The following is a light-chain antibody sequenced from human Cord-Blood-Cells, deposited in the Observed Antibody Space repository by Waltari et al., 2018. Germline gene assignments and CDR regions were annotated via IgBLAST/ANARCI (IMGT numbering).Light chain of an antibody. CDR2: AAS. CDR3: QQSYSTPRT. V-gene: IGKV1-39*01. CDR1: QSISSY. J-gene: IGKJ1*01. Sequence: DIQMTQSPSSLSASVGDRVTITCRASQSISSYLNWYQQKPGKAPKLLIYAASSLKSGVPSRFSGSGSGTDFTLNISSMQPEDFATYDCQQSYSTPRTFGQGTKVEI.